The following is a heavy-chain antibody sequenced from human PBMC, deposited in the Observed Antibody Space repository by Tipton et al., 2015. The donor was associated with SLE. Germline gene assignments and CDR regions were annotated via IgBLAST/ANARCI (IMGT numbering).Heavy chain of an antibody. V-gene: IGHV3-30*02. CDR1: GFTFSSYG. Sequence: QLVQSGGGLVQPGESLRLSCAASGFTFSSYGMHWVRQAPGKGLEWVAFIRYDGSNEYYVDSVKGRFTISRDNAKNTLYLQMNSLRTDDTAVYYCARAARIDYWGQGTLVTVSS. J-gene: IGHJ4*02. CDR3: ARAARIDY. CDR2: IRYDGSNE.